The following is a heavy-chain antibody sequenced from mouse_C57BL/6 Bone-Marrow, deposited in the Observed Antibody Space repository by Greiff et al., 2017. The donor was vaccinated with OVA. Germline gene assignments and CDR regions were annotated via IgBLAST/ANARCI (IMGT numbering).Heavy chain of an antibody. V-gene: IGHV10-1*01. D-gene: IGHD2-1*01. J-gene: IGHJ1*03. Sequence: VQLVESGGGLVQPKGSLKLSCAASGFSFNTYAMNWVRQAPGKGLEWVARIRSKSNNYATYYADSVKDRFTISRDDSESMLYLQMNNLKTEDTAMYYCVRHMDIYYGNNYWYFDVWGTGTTVTVSS. CDR1: GFSFNTYA. CDR2: IRSKSNNYAT. CDR3: VRHMDIYYGNNYWYFDV.